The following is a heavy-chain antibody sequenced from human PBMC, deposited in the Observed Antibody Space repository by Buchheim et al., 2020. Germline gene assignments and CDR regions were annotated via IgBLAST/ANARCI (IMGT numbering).Heavy chain of an antibody. J-gene: IGHJ6*02. CDR3: ARIVVVTAADYYGMDV. CDR1: GGSISSGSYY. V-gene: IGHV4-61*02. CDR2: IYTSGST. Sequence: QVQLQESGPGLVKPSQTLSLTCTVSGGSISSGSYYWSWIRQPAGKGLEWIGRIYTSGSTNYNPSLKSRVTISVDTSKNQFTLKLSSVTAADTAVYYCARIVVVTAADYYGMDVWGQGT. D-gene: IGHD2-2*01.